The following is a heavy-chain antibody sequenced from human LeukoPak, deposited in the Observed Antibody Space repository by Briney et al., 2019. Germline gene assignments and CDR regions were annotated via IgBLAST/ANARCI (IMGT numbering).Heavy chain of an antibody. CDR3: ARGVVGATPYDY. V-gene: IGHV6-1*01. CDR1: GDSVSSNSAD. CDR2: THYRSKWFY. D-gene: IGHD1-26*01. J-gene: IGHJ4*02. Sequence: QSQTLSLTCAISGDSVSSNSADWKWFRQSPSRGLEWLGRTHYRSKWFYDYAVSVKSRITTIPDTFKNQFSLVLKSVTPEDTAVYFCARGVVGATPYDYWGQGTLVTVSS.